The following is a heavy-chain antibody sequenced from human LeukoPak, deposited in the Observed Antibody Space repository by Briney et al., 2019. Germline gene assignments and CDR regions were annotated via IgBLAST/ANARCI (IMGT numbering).Heavy chain of an antibody. CDR2: IIDSGDIT. CDR1: GFTFSSYA. V-gene: IGHV3-23*01. Sequence: PGGSLRLSCEASGFTFSSYAMSWVPQAPGKALEWVSGIIDSGDITYYANSVKGRFTISRDNSKNTLYLQMNSLRAEDTAVYYCAKWGGQEVYNYYVCVWGKGTTVAVSS. CDR3: AKWGGQEVYNYYVCV. D-gene: IGHD3-16*01. J-gene: IGHJ6*03.